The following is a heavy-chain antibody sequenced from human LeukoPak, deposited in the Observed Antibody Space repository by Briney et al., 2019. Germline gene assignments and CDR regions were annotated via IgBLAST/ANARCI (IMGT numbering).Heavy chain of an antibody. J-gene: IGHJ4*02. Sequence: GRSLRLSCAASGFTFSSYAMHWVRQAPGKGLEWVAVISYDGSNKYYADSVKGRFTISRDNSKNTLYLQMNSLSAEDTAVYYCARRAVTTRAVDYWGQGTLVTVSS. CDR2: ISYDGSNK. D-gene: IGHD4-17*01. V-gene: IGHV3-30-3*01. CDR1: GFTFSSYA. CDR3: ARRAVTTRAVDY.